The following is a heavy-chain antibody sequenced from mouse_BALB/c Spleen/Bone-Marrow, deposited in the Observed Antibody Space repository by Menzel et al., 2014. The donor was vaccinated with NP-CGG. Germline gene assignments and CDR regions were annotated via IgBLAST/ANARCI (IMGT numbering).Heavy chain of an antibody. V-gene: IGHV1-69*02. D-gene: IGHD2-1*01. CDR2: IYPSDSYI. CDR3: TRWDGNYGYWYFDV. J-gene: IGHJ1*01. CDR1: GYTFTSYW. Sequence: VQLQQSGAELVRPGASVKLSCKASGYTFTSYWINWVKQRPGQGLEWIGNIYPSDSYINYNQKFKDKATLTVDKSSSTAYMQLSSPTSEDAAVYYCTRWDGNYGYWYFDVWGAGTTVTVSS.